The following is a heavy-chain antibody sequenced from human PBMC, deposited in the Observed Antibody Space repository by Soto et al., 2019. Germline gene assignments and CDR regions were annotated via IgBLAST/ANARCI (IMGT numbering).Heavy chain of an antibody. J-gene: IGHJ6*02. V-gene: IGHV4-59*01. Sequence: SETLSLTCTVSGGSISGYYWSWIRQPTGKGLEWIGYIYYSGSTNYNPSLESRVTISVDTSKNQFSLKLSSVTAADTAVYYCARLRSSSWYLQYGMDVWGQGTTVTVSS. CDR3: ARLRSSSWYLQYGMDV. CDR2: IYYSGST. D-gene: IGHD6-13*01. CDR1: GGSISGYY.